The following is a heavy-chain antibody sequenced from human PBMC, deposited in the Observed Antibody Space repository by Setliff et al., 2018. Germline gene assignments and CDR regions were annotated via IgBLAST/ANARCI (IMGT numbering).Heavy chain of an antibody. CDR1: GYTFTGYY. D-gene: IGHD1-26*01. CDR2: INPNSGGT. J-gene: IGHJ6*03. CDR3: ARGRGSYYYYMDV. V-gene: IGHV1-2*06. Sequence: ASVKVSCKASGYTFTGYYMHWVRQAPGQGLEWMGRINPNSGGTNYAQKFQGRVTMTRDTSISTAYMELSRLRSDDTAVYYCARGRGSYYYYMDVWGKGTTVTVLL.